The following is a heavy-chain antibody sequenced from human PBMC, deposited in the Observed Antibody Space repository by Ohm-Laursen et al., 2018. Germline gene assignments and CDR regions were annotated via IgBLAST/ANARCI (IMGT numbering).Heavy chain of an antibody. CDR3: AKTWLFRGYDYYFDY. D-gene: IGHD5-12*01. CDR2: ISYDGSNK. V-gene: IGHV3-30*18. CDR1: GFTFSSYG. J-gene: IGHJ4*02. Sequence: SLRLSCTASGFTFSSYGMHWVRQAPGKGLEWVAVISYDGSNKYYADSVKGRFTISRDNSKNTLYLQMNSLRAEDTAVYYCAKTWLFRGYDYYFDYWGQGTLVTVPS.